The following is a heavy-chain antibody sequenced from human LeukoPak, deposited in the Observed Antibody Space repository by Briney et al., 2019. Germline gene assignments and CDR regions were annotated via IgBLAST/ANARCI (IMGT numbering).Heavy chain of an antibody. J-gene: IGHJ3*02. CDR1: LFTFTSYS. CDR2: ISSSSSTI. V-gene: IGHV3-48*02. CDR3: ARDRAGRDAFDI. Sequence: VGSPRLSCAASLFTFTSYSMTTVRQAPGTGLGWFSYISSSSSTIYYADSVKSRFTMSRDNAKNSLYLQMNSLRDEDTAVYYCARDRAGRDAFDIWGQGTMVTVSS.